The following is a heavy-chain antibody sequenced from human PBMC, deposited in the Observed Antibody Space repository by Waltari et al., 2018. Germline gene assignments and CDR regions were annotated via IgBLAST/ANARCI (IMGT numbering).Heavy chain of an antibody. V-gene: IGHV3-23*01. CDR3: AKSLSSGYSSSWYGDYFDY. D-gene: IGHD6-13*01. Sequence: EVQLLESGGGLVQPGGSLRLSCAASGFTFSSYAMSWVRQAPGKGLEWVSAISGSGGSTYYADSVKGRFTISRDNSKNTLYLQMNSLRAEDTAVYYCAKSLSSGYSSSWYGDYFDYWGQGTLVTVSS. J-gene: IGHJ4*02. CDR2: ISGSGGST. CDR1: GFTFSSYA.